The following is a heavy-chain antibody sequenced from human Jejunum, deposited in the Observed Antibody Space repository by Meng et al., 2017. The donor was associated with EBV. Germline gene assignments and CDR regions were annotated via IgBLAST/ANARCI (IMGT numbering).Heavy chain of an antibody. V-gene: IGHV3-74*01. CDR1: GFTFSSYW. J-gene: IGHJ4*02. CDR3: SRDLVGSADD. D-gene: IGHD6-25*01. CDR2: INEDGRIT. Sequence: ESGGALVKPGGSPRLSCAASGFTFSSYWMHWVRQAPGKGLVWVSRINEDGRITTYADSVKGRFTISRDNTKNTLYLQMNSLRAEDTAVYFCSRDLVGSADDWGQGTLVTVSS.